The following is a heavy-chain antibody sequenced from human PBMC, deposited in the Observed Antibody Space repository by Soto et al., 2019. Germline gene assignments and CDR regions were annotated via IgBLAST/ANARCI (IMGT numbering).Heavy chain of an antibody. CDR1: GYTFTSYA. V-gene: IGHV1-3*01. D-gene: IGHD3-10*01. Sequence: QVQLVQSGAEVKKPGASVKVSCKASGYTFTSYAMHWVRQAPGQRLEWMGWINAGNGSTKYSQKFQGRVTITRDTSASTAYMELSSLRSEDTAVYYCARVPGALGAFDIWGQGTMVTVSS. CDR3: ARVPGALGAFDI. CDR2: INAGNGST. J-gene: IGHJ3*02.